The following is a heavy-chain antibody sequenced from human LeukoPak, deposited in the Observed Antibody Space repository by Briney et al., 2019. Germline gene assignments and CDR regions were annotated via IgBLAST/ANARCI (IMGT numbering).Heavy chain of an antibody. D-gene: IGHD3-10*01. V-gene: IGHV1-24*01. CDR3: ATGYGPMVQGVIIYY. J-gene: IGHJ4*02. Sequence: ASMKVSCKVSGYTLTESSMHWVRQAPGKGLEWMGGFDPEDGETIYAQKFQGRVTMTEDTSTDTAYMELSSLRSEDTAVYYCATGYGPMVQGVIIYYWGQGTLVTISS. CDR1: GYTLTESS. CDR2: FDPEDGET.